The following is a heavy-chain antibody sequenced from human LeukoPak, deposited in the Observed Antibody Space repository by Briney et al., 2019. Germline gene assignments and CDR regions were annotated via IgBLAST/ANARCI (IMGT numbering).Heavy chain of an antibody. CDR2: INHSGST. Sequence: SETLSLTCAVYGGSLSGYYWSWIRQPPGKGLEWIGEINHSGSTNYSPSLKSRVTISVDTSKNQFSLKLSSVTAADTAVYYCARDPFCGGDCYDVWGQGTLVTVSS. J-gene: IGHJ4*02. V-gene: IGHV4-34*01. CDR3: ARDPFCGGDCYDV. CDR1: GGSLSGYY. D-gene: IGHD2-21*01.